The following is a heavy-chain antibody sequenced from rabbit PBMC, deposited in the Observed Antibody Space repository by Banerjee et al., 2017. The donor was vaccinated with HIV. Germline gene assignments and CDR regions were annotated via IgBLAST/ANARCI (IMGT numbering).Heavy chain of an antibody. V-gene: IGHV1S40*01. CDR2: IYGGSHGNH. J-gene: IGHJ3*01. CDR3: ARVDYAGYAGYGYFDL. CDR1: GFSFSRTYW. D-gene: IGHD8-1*01. Sequence: QSLEESGGDLVKPGASLTLTCKVSGFSFSRTYWICWVRQAPGKGLEWIACIYGGSHGNHYYASWAKGRFTISKTSSTTVTVQMTSLTAADTATYFCARVDYAGYAGYGYFDLWGQGTLVTVS.